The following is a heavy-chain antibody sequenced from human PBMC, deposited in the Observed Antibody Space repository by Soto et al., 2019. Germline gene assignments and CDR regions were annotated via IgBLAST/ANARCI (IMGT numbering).Heavy chain of an antibody. CDR3: TPLALKYSSGWYEFSD. V-gene: IGHV3-15*07. CDR2: IKSKTDGGTT. CDR1: GFTFSNVW. J-gene: IGHJ4*02. Sequence: EVQLVESGGGLVKPGGSLRLSCAASGFTFSNVWMNWVRQAPGKGLEWVGRIKSKTDGGTTDYAAPVKGRFTTSRDNSKTTLYLPMNSLKTVEAAVYYCTPLALKYSSGWYEFSDWGQGTLVTVSS. D-gene: IGHD6-19*01.